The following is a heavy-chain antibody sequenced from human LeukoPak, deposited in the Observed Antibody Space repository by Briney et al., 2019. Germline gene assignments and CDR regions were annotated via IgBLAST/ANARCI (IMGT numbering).Heavy chain of an antibody. Sequence: PSETLSLTCTVSGGSISSYYWSWIRQPPGKGLEWIGYIYYSGSTSYNPSLKSRVTISVDTSKNQFSLKLSSVTAADTAVYYCAREYSSGWSGAGYWGQGTLVTVSS. V-gene: IGHV4-59*01. D-gene: IGHD6-19*01. CDR2: IYYSGST. CDR1: GGSISSYY. CDR3: AREYSSGWSGAGY. J-gene: IGHJ4*02.